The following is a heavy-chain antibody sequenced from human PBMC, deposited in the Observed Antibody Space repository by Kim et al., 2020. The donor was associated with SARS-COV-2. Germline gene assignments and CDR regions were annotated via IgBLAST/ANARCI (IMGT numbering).Heavy chain of an antibody. J-gene: IGHJ6*02. Sequence: SETLSLTCTVSGGSISSYYWSWIRQPAGKGLEWIGRIYTSGSTNYNPSLKSRVTMSVDTSKNQFSLKLSSVTAADTAVYYCARGGFPLDYYYGMDVWGQGTTVTVSS. CDR2: IYTSGST. CDR1: GGSISSYY. CDR3: ARGGFPLDYYYGMDV. V-gene: IGHV4-4*07.